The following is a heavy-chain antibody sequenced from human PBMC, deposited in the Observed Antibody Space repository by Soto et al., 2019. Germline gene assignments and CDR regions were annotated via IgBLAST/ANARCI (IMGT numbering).Heavy chain of an antibody. CDR2: ISAYNGNT. V-gene: IGHV1-18*01. J-gene: IGHJ4*02. CDR3: ARDFRLKSGYSYGSGY. CDR1: GYTFTSYG. Sequence: ASVKVSCKASGYTFTSYGISWVRQAPGQGLEWMGWISAYNGNTNYAQKLQGRVTMTTDTSTSTAYMELRSLRSDDTAVYYCARDFRLKSGYSYGSGYWGQGTLVTVSS. D-gene: IGHD5-18*01.